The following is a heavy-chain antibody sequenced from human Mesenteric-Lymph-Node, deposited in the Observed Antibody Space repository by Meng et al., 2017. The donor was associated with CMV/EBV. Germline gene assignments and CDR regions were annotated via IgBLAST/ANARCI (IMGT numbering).Heavy chain of an antibody. J-gene: IGHJ4*02. CDR3: AKPKYDYDSFFFDS. CDR1: GFTFSSYP. CDR2: IQRGGTSP. D-gene: IGHD3-22*01. V-gene: IGHV3-23*03. Sequence: GGSLRLSCVASGFTFSSYPMNWVRQAPGKGLEWVSVIQRGGTSPDYADSVKGRFIISRDDSRNILYLQMNGLRAEDTAAYYCAKPKYDYDSFFFDSWGRGTLVTVSS.